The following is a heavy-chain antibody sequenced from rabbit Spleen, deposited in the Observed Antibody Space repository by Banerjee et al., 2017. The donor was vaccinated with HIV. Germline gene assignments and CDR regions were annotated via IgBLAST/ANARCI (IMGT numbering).Heavy chain of an antibody. D-gene: IGHD1-1*01. CDR2: IYTTGTWT. CDR1: GFSFSNKYV. V-gene: IGHV1S45*01. Sequence: QEQVVESGGGLVKPGASLTLTCTASGFSFSNKYVMCWVRQAPGKGLEWIACIYTTGTWTYYATWAKGRFTISKTSSTTVTLQMTSLTAADTATYFCVRGASSSGYYNLWGPGTLVTVS. J-gene: IGHJ4*01. CDR3: VRGASSSGYYNL.